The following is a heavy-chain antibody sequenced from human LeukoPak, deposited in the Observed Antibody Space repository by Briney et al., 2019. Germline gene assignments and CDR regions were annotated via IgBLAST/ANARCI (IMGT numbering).Heavy chain of an antibody. Sequence: GGALRDSCAAPGFSFTSYTIYSVRETPRKGLWWVSYVSSISSTIYYADSVKGRFTISRDNAKNSLYLQMNSLRAEDTAVYYCAREDGIAAGQGPDYWGQGTLVTVSS. CDR1: GFSFTSYT. V-gene: IGHV3-48*04. J-gene: IGHJ4*02. CDR3: AREDGIAAGQGPDY. D-gene: IGHD6-13*01. CDR2: VSSISSTI.